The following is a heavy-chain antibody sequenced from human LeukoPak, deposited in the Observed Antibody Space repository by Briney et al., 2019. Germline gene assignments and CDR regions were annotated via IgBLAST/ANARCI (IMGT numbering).Heavy chain of an antibody. CDR1: GFTFSNYA. D-gene: IGHD3-3*01. V-gene: IGHV3-30-3*01. Sequence: GGSLRLSCAASGFTFSNYAMHWVRQAPGKGLEWVAIISYDGNDKYYTDSVKGRFTISRVKSKNTLYLQMNSLRAEDTAVYYCAKASHSLRFLEWSEGYYFDYWGQGTLVTVSS. J-gene: IGHJ4*02. CDR3: AKASHSLRFLEWSEGYYFDY. CDR2: ISYDGNDK.